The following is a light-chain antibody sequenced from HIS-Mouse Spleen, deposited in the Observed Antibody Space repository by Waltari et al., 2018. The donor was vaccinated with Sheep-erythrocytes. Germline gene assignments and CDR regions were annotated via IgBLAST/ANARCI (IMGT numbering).Light chain of an antibody. V-gene: IGLV3-25*03. J-gene: IGLJ2*01. CDR3: QSADSSGTYVV. Sequence: SYELTQPPSVSVSPGQTARITCSGDALPKQYAYWYQQKPGQAPGLVIDKDRERPSGIPERFSGSSSGTTVTLTISGVQAEDEADYYCQSADSSGTYVVFGGGTKLTVL. CDR1: ALPKQY. CDR2: KDR.